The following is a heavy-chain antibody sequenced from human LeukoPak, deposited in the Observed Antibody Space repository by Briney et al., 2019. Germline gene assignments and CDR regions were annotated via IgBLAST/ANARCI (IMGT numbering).Heavy chain of an antibody. CDR3: AKDNPLPL. CDR2: IKQDGTKT. CDR1: GFTFSNNW. D-gene: IGHD1-14*01. V-gene: IGHV3-7*04. Sequence: GGSLRLSCEASGFTFSNNWMTWVRQAPRKGLEWVANIKQDGTKTYYVDSVKGRFTISRDNAKNSVYLQMNSLRAEGTAVYFCAKDNPLPLWGQGTLVSVSS. J-gene: IGHJ4*02.